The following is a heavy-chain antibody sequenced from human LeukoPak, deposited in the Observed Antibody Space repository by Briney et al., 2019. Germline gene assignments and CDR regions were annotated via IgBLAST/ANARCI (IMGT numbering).Heavy chain of an antibody. CDR1: GYSFSYFY. Sequence: PSETLSLTCTVSGYSFSYFYWSWIRQPPGKGLEWIGYIYNSGSTSYNPSLKSRVTISVDTSKNQFSLKLSSVTAADTAVYYCARDSSGWGFGYWGQGTLVTVSS. J-gene: IGHJ4*02. CDR2: IYNSGST. D-gene: IGHD6-19*01. V-gene: IGHV4-59*01. CDR3: ARDSSGWGFGY.